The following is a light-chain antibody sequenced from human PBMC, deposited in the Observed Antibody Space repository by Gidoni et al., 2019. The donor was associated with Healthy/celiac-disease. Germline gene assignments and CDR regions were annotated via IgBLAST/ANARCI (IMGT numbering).Light chain of an antibody. CDR1: QDISNS. CDR2: DPS. CDR3: QQDDNLPYT. J-gene: IGKJ2*01. Sequence: DIQITPSPSSLSASVGDRVTITCPASQDISNSLNWYQQKPGKAPKLLIYDPSNLETGGPSRFSGSGSGTDFTVTISSRQPEDIATYYCQQDDNLPYTFGQGTKLEIK. V-gene: IGKV1-33*01.